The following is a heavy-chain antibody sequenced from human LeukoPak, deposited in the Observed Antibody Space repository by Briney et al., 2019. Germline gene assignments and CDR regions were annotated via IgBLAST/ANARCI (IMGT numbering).Heavy chain of an antibody. CDR1: GFTFSSYG. V-gene: IGHV3-23*01. D-gene: IGHD6-13*01. CDR3: ARVSLVSKGYFDY. CDR2: ISGSGGST. Sequence: GGTLRLSCAASGFTFSSYGMSWVRQAPGKGLKWVSAISGSGGSTYYADSVKGRFTISRDNSKNTLYLQMNSLRAEDTAVYYCARVSLVSKGYFDYWGQGTLVTVSS. J-gene: IGHJ4*02.